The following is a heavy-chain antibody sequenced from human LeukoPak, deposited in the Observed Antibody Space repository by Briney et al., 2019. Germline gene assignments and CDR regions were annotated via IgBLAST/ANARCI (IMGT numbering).Heavy chain of an antibody. V-gene: IGHV3-23*01. CDR1: GFTFSSYG. D-gene: IGHD3-10*01. CDR2: IRGSGTNT. J-gene: IGHJ4*02. CDR3: AKSYASGSFYDY. Sequence: GGSLRLSCAASGFTFSSYGMSWVRQAPGKGLEWVSSIRGSGTNTYYADSVKGRFTISRDNSKNTMSLQMNNLRADDTAVYYCAKSYASGSFYDYWGQGILVTVSS.